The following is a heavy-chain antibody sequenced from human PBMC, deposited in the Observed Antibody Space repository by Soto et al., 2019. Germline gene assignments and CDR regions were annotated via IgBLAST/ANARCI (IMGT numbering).Heavy chain of an antibody. Sequence: GGSLRLSCAASGFTFSDYYMSWIRQAPGKGLEWVSYISSSGSTIYYADSVKGRFTISRDNAKNSLYLQMNSLRAEDTAVYYCARYNWNRENKDAFDIWGQGTMVTVSS. CDR2: ISSSGSTI. J-gene: IGHJ3*02. CDR3: ARYNWNRENKDAFDI. CDR1: GFTFSDYY. V-gene: IGHV3-11*01. D-gene: IGHD1-20*01.